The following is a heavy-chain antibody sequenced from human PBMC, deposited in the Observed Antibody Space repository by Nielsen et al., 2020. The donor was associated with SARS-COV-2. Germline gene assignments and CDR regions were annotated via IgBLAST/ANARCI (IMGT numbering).Heavy chain of an antibody. D-gene: IGHD2-2*01. CDR2: ISWNSGSI. CDR1: GFTFDDYA. Sequence: SLKISCAASGFTFDDYAMHWVRQAPGKGLEWVSGISWNSGSIGYADSVKGRFTISRDNAKNSLYLQMNSLRAEDTALYYCAKGRDVVVPAALDYWGQGTLVTVSS. J-gene: IGHJ4*02. CDR3: AKGRDVVVPAALDY. V-gene: IGHV3-9*01.